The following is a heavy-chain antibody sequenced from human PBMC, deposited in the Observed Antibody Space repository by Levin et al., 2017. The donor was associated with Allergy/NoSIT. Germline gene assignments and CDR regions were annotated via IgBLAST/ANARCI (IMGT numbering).Heavy chain of an antibody. CDR2: IYPGDSDT. CDR1: GYSFTSYW. J-gene: IGHJ2*01. CDR3: ARPETPLTVGYTYWYFDL. D-gene: IGHD4-23*01. V-gene: IGHV5-51*01. Sequence: GESLKISCKGSGYSFTSYWIGWVRQMPGKGLEWMGIIYPGDSDTRYSPSFQGQVTISADKSISTAYLQWSSLKASDTAMYYCARPETPLTVGYTYWYFDLWGRGTLVTVSS.